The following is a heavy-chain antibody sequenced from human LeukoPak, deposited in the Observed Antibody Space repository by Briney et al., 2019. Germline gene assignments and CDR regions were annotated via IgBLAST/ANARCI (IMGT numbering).Heavy chain of an antibody. J-gene: IGHJ4*02. CDR3: AKDKIPHVVVTAFDY. D-gene: IGHD2-21*02. Sequence: GGSLRLSCAASGFTFDDYAMHWVRQAPGKGLEWVSGISWNSGSIGYADSVKGRFTISRDNAKNSLYLQMNSLRAEDTALYYCAKDKIPHVVVTAFDYWGQGTLVTVSS. V-gene: IGHV3-9*01. CDR2: ISWNSGSI. CDR1: GFTFDDYA.